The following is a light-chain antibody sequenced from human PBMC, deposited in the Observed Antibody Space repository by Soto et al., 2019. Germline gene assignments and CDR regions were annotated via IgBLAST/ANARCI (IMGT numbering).Light chain of an antibody. CDR1: SSDVGGYDY. J-gene: IGLJ1*01. CDR2: EVT. Sequence: QSVLTRPASVSGSPGESIAISCTGTSSDVGGYDYVSWYQQQPDKAPKLMIYEVTKRPSGVSNRFSGSKSGNTASLTISGLQSEDEADYYRSSHTSGSTRVFGTGTKVTVL. CDR3: SSHTSGSTRV. V-gene: IGLV2-14*01.